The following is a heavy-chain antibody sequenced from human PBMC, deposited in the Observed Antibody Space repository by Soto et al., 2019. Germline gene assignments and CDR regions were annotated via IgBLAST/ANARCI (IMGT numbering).Heavy chain of an antibody. J-gene: IGHJ4*02. CDR3: ARTSLVVAAATREDY. Sequence: GGSLRLSCAASGFTVGSNYMSWVRQAPGKGLEWVSVIYSGGSTYYADSVKGRFTISRHNSKNTLYLQMNSLRAEDTAVYYCARTSLVVAAATREDYWGQGTLVTVSS. D-gene: IGHD2-15*01. CDR1: GFTVGSNY. V-gene: IGHV3-53*04. CDR2: IYSGGST.